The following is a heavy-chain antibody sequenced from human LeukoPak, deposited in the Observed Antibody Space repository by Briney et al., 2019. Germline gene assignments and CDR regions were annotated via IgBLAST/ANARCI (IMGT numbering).Heavy chain of an antibody. D-gene: IGHD6-13*01. Sequence: PGGSLRLSCAASGFTFSNYWMHWVRQAPGKGLVWVSRISSDESITSYADSVKGRFTISRDNAKNTLFLQMNSLRAEDTAVYYCAKDLSGYSSSWYYWGQGTLVTVSS. CDR3: AKDLSGYSSSWYY. V-gene: IGHV3-74*01. CDR1: GFTFSNYW. J-gene: IGHJ4*02. CDR2: ISSDESIT.